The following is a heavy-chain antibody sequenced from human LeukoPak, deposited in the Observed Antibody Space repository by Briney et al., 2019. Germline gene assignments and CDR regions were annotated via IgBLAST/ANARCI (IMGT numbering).Heavy chain of an antibody. V-gene: IGHV3-30-3*01. CDR3: ARDRLGAAGTFFDY. J-gene: IGHJ4*02. CDR1: GFTFSSYA. CDR2: ISSDGSNE. Sequence: HPGGSLRLSCAASGFTFSSYAMHWVRQAPGKELEWVAVISSDGSNEYSADSVKGRFTISRDNSKNTLYLQMNSLRVEDTAVYLCARDRLGAAGTFFDYWGQGTLVTVSS. D-gene: IGHD6-13*01.